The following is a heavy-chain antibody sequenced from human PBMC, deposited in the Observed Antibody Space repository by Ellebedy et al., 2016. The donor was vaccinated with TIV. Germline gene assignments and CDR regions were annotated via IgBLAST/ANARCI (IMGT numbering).Heavy chain of an antibody. CDR2: VSYDGSIK. J-gene: IGHJ4*02. D-gene: IGHD2-2*03. Sequence: GESLKISCVVSRFTFSSYPMHWVRQAPGKGLEWVAVVSYDGSIKYYADSVKGRFSISRDNSENTLSLQMNSLRPEDTAVYYCAKLPGYCISPNCQGGDYWGQGSLVTVSS. V-gene: IGHV3-30-3*02. CDR1: RFTFSSYP. CDR3: AKLPGYCISPNCQGGDY.